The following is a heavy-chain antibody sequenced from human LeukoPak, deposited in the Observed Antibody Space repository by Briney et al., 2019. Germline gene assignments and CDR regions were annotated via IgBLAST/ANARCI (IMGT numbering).Heavy chain of an antibody. CDR3: TKERRSTTFGGEEFDY. V-gene: IGHV3-21*06. CDR1: GFTFSGFG. J-gene: IGHJ4*02. D-gene: IGHD3-16*01. Sequence: GGSLRLSCAASGFTFSGFGMNWVRQAPGKGLEWVSSISSLSTYIYYADSVRGRLTLSRDNANNSLYLQMDSLRADDTAIYYCTKERRSTTFGGEEFDYWGRGTLVTVSS. CDR2: ISSLSTYI.